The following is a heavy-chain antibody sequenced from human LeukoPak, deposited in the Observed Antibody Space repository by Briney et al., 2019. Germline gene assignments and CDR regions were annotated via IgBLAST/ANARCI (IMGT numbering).Heavy chain of an antibody. CDR1: GFTFSSYN. CDR3: ARVVGATKEEYYFDY. Sequence: GGSLRLSCAASGFTFSSYNMNWVRQAPGKGLEWVSSISSSTGYIFYADSVKGRFTISRDNAKNSLYLQMNSLRAEDTAVYYCARVVGATKEEYYFDYWGQGTLVTVSS. CDR2: ISSSTGYI. V-gene: IGHV3-21*01. J-gene: IGHJ4*02. D-gene: IGHD1-26*01.